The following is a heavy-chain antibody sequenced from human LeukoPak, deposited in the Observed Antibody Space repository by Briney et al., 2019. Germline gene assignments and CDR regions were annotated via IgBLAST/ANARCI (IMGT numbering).Heavy chain of an antibody. D-gene: IGHD6-13*01. J-gene: IGHJ4*02. V-gene: IGHV1-2*02. CDR1: GYTFTGYY. CDR3: ARDLTKAGYSSSFGY. CDR2: INPNSGGT. Sequence: ASVEVSCKASGYTFTGYYMHWVRQAPGQGLEWMGWINPNSGGTNYAQKFQGRVTMTRDTSISTAYMELSRLRSDDTAVYYCARDLTKAGYSSSFGYWGQGTLVTVSS.